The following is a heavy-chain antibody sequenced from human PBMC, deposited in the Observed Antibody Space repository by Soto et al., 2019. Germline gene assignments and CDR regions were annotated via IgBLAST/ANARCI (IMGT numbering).Heavy chain of an antibody. CDR2: ISSSGSTI. CDR1: GFTFSSYE. V-gene: IGHV3-48*03. Sequence: GGSLRLSCAASGFTFSSYEMNWVRQAPGKGLEWVSYISSSGSTIYYADSVKGRFTISRDNAKNSLYLQMNSLRAEDTAVYYCARGEGTDWSFDYWGQGTLVTV. CDR3: ARGEGTDWSFDY. D-gene: IGHD1-1*01. J-gene: IGHJ4*02.